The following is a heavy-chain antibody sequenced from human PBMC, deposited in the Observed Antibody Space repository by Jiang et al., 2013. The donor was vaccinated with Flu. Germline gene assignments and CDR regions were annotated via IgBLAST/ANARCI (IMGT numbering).Heavy chain of an antibody. CDR3: ARHRYGDNYFRN. D-gene: IGHD4-17*01. Sequence: GLVKPSETLSLTCTVSGGSFNIYYWSWIRQSPGKGLEWIGYIYYSGTTYYNPSLKSRVTISVDTSKNQFSLKLNSVTAADTAFYYCARHRYGDNYFRNWGQGTLVTVSS. CDR1: GGSFNIYY. J-gene: IGHJ4*02. V-gene: IGHV4-59*08. CDR2: IYYSGTT.